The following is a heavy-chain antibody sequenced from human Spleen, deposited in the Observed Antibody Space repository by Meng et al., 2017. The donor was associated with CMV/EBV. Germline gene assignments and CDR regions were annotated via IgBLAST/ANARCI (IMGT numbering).Heavy chain of an antibody. V-gene: IGHV3-53*05. Sequence: GGSLRLSCTASGFTVNYNYMSWVRQAPGKGLEWVSLLYGGGTTYYADSVKGRFTISRDNSKNTLYLQMNSLRAEDTAVYYCAKLLVRGAAAGTGGASMDVWGQGTTVTVSS. J-gene: IGHJ6*02. CDR3: AKLLVRGAAAGTGGASMDV. CDR1: GFTVNYNY. CDR2: LYGGGTT. D-gene: IGHD6-13*01.